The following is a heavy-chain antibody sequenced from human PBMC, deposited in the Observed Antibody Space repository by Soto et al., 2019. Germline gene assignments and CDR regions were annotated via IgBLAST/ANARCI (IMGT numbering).Heavy chain of an antibody. CDR2: IIPIFGTA. CDR3: ARSAYGDYPEDYYGMDV. D-gene: IGHD4-17*01. Sequence: GASVKVSCKASGGTFSSYAISWVRQAPGQGLEWMGGIIPIFGTANYAQKFQGRVTITADESTSTAYMELSSLRSEDTAVYYCARSAYGDYPEDYYGMDVWGQGTTVTVSS. J-gene: IGHJ6*02. V-gene: IGHV1-69*13. CDR1: GGTFSSYA.